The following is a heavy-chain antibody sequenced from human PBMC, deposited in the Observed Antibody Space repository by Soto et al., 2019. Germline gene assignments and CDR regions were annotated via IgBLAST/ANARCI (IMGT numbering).Heavy chain of an antibody. J-gene: IGHJ4*02. Sequence: GASVKVSFKASGFTFITYDFSWLRHAAGQGLEWMGWMNPNNGNAGFAQKFRDRITMTRNTSISTAYLELSSLRSDDSAVYFCARRKERSGPYYLDLWGQGTQVTVSS. CDR1: GFTFITYD. CDR2: MNPNNGNA. V-gene: IGHV1-8*01. D-gene: IGHD6-25*01. CDR3: ARRKERSGPYYLDL.